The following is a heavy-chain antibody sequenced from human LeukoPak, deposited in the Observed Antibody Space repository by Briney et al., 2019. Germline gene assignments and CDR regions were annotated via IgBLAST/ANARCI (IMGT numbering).Heavy chain of an antibody. Sequence: SETLSLTCAVYGGSFSGYYWTWIRQPPGKGLEWIGEINRAGSTNYNPSFKSRVTTSVDTSKNQFSLKLSSVTAADTAVYYCARDGYPWDYWGQGTLVTVSS. J-gene: IGHJ4*02. CDR1: GGSFSGYY. CDR2: INRAGST. V-gene: IGHV4-34*01. D-gene: IGHD5-24*01. CDR3: ARDGYPWDY.